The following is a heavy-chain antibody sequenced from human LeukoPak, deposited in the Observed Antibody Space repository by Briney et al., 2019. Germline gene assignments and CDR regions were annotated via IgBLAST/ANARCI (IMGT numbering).Heavy chain of an antibody. Sequence: SETLSLTCTVSGGSISSGGYYWSWIRQHPGKGLEWIGYIYYSGSTYYNPSLKSRVTISVDTSQNQFSLKLSSVTAADTAVYYCARDGGYSVDYWGQGTLVTVSS. CDR3: ARDGGYSVDY. V-gene: IGHV4-31*03. CDR1: GGSISSGGYY. CDR2: IYYSGST. D-gene: IGHD5-18*01. J-gene: IGHJ4*02.